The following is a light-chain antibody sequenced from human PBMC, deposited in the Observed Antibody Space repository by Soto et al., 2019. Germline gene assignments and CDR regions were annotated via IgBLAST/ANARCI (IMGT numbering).Light chain of an antibody. CDR2: LNSDGRH. Sequence: QPVLTQSPSASASLGASVKLTCTLSSGHSNYAIAWHQQQPETGPRYLMKLNSDGRHSKGDGIPDRFSGSTSGAERYLTISSLQSEDEADYYCQTWGTGIQVFGGGTKLTVL. CDR3: QTWGTGIQV. J-gene: IGLJ2*01. CDR1: SGHSNYA. V-gene: IGLV4-69*01.